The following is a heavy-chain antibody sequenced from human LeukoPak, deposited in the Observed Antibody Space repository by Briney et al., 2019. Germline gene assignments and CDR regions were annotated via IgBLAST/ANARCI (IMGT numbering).Heavy chain of an antibody. J-gene: IGHJ4*02. CDR3: ARNPGGNSDY. CDR2: IYSSGTT. V-gene: IGHV4-59*01. D-gene: IGHD4-23*01. Sequence: PETLSLTCTVSGGSISSFYWTWLRQPPGKGLEWIGYIYSSGTTNYNPSLKSRVTISVDTSKNQFSLKLTSVTAADTAVYYCARNPGGNSDYWGQGTLVTVSS. CDR1: GGSISSFY.